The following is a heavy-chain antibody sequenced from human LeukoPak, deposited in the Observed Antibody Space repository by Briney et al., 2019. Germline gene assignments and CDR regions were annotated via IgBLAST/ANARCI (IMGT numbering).Heavy chain of an antibody. D-gene: IGHD2-2*01. Sequence: GESLKISCKGSGYSFTSYWIGWVRQMPGKGLEWMGIIYPGDSDTRYSPSFQGQVTISADKSISTAYLQWSSLKASDTAMYYCARSIVVVPAAKRRSNWSSNWFDPWGQGTLVTVSS. V-gene: IGHV5-51*01. CDR3: ARSIVVVPAAKRRSNWSSNWFDP. CDR2: IYPGDSDT. CDR1: GYSFTSYW. J-gene: IGHJ5*02.